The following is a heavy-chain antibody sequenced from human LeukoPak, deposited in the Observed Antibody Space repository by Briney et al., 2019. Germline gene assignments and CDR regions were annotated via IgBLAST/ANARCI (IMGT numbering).Heavy chain of an antibody. CDR3: AKDACSGTSCCFDY. V-gene: IGHV3-9*01. J-gene: IGHJ4*02. CDR2: ITWNSGST. Sequence: PGGSLRLSCAASGFSFDDYAMHWVRQAPGKGLEWVSGITWNSGSTGYADSVKGRFTISRDNAKNSLFVQMNSLRAEDTALYYCAKDACSGTSCCFDYWGQGTLVTVSS. D-gene: IGHD2-2*01. CDR1: GFSFDDYA.